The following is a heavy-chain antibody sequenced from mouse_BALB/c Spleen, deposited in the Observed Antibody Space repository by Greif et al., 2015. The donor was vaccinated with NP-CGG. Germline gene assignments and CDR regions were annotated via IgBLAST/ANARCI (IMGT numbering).Heavy chain of an antibody. J-gene: IGHJ1*01. Sequence: QVQLQQPGPELVKPGASVKMSCKASGYTFTDYVISWVKQRTGQGLEWIGEIYPGSGSTYYNEKFKGKATLTADKSSNTAYMQLSSLTSEDSAVYFCARSYGSWYFDVWGAGTTVTVSS. V-gene: IGHV1-77*01. CDR3: ARSYGSWYFDV. D-gene: IGHD2-2*01. CDR2: IYPGSGST. CDR1: GYTFTDYV.